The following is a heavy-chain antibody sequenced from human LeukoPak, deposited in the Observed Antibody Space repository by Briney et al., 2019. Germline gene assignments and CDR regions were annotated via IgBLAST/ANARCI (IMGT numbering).Heavy chain of an antibody. V-gene: IGHV3-66*01. D-gene: IGHD4-23*01. Sequence: PGGSLRLSCAASGFTVSSNYMSWVRQAPGKGLEWVSVIYSGGSTYYADSVKGRFTISRDNSKNTLYLQMNSLRAEDTAVYYCARAPYGGNSIWYYYYGMDVWGQGTTVTVSS. J-gene: IGHJ6*02. CDR1: GFTVSSNY. CDR2: IYSGGST. CDR3: ARAPYGGNSIWYYYYGMDV.